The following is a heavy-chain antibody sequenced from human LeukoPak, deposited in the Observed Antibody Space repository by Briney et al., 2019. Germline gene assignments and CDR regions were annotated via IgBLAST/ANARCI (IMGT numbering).Heavy chain of an antibody. V-gene: IGHV3-48*03. CDR3: ARDYYGSGSYSP. D-gene: IGHD3-10*01. Sequence: GGSLRLSCAASGFTFSSYEMNWVRQAPGKGLEWVSYISSSGSTIYYADSVKGRFTISRNNAKNSLYLQMNSLRAEDTAVYYCARDYYGSGSYSPWGQGTQVAVSS. CDR1: GFTFSSYE. J-gene: IGHJ5*02. CDR2: ISSSGSTI.